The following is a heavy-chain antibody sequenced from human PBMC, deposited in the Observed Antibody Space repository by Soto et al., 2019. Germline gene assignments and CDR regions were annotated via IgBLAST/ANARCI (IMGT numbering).Heavy chain of an antibody. CDR2: VRSTGNT. CDR1: CGSLRDYY. V-gene: IGHV4-59*08. J-gene: IGHJ3*02. CDR3: ARHGITAALGTGAFDI. D-gene: IGHD6-13*01. Sequence: SETLSLTCTVSCGSLRDYYWSWIPQPPGKRPEWVGFVRSTGNTKYNPSLKSRVSMSLDTSKSQFSLKLSSVTAADTAVYYCARHGITAALGTGAFDIWGQGTMVTVSS.